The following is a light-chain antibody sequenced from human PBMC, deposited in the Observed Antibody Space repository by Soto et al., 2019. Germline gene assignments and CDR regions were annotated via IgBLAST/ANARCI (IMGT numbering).Light chain of an antibody. J-gene: IGKJ1*01. CDR3: QQYNSAPWT. CDR1: QGISNY. CDR2: AAS. Sequence: DIQMTQSPSSLPTSVGDRVTITCRASQGISNYLAWYQHKPGKVPKLLIYAASTLQSGGPSRFSGSGSGTAFTLTISSLQPEDVATYYCQQYNSAPWTFGPGTQVDI. V-gene: IGKV1-27*01.